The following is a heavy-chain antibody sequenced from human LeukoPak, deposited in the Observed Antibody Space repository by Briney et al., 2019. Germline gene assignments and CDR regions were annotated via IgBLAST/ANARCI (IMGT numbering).Heavy chain of an antibody. V-gene: IGHV3-11*04. CDR3: AKDRRGYCSGGSCYYNFDY. CDR2: ISSSGSTI. Sequence: PGGSLRLSCAASGFTFSDYYMSWIRQAPGKGLEWVSYISSSGSTIYYADSVKGRFTISRDNSKNTLYLQMNSLSAEDTAVYYCAKDRRGYCSGGSCYYNFDYWGQGTLVTVSA. CDR1: GFTFSDYY. J-gene: IGHJ4*02. D-gene: IGHD2-15*01.